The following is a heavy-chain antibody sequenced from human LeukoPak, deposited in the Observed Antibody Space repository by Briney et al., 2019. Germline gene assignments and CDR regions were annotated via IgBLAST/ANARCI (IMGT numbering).Heavy chain of an antibody. D-gene: IGHD4-17*01. CDR2: FDPEDGET. Sequence: ASVTVSCKVSGYTLTELSMHRVRQAPGKGLEWMGGFDPEDGETIYAQKFQGRVTMTEDTSTDTAYMELSSLRSEDTAVYYCATELRYGDYGYFQHWGQGTLVTVSS. CDR3: ATELRYGDYGYFQH. J-gene: IGHJ1*01. CDR1: GYTLTELS. V-gene: IGHV1-24*01.